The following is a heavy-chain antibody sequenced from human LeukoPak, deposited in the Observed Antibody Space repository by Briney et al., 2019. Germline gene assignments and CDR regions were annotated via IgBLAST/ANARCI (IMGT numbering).Heavy chain of an antibody. CDR2: INSDGSST. CDR1: GFTFSSYW. D-gene: IGHD2-15*01. V-gene: IGHV3-74*01. CDR3: ARDIVVVVAAKSYYYGMDV. Sequence: SGGSLRLSCAASGFTFSSYWMHWVRQAPGKGLVWVSRINSDGSSTSYADSVKGRFTISRDNAKNTLYLQMNSLRAEDTAVYYCARDIVVVVAAKSYYYGMDVWGQGTTVTVSS. J-gene: IGHJ6*02.